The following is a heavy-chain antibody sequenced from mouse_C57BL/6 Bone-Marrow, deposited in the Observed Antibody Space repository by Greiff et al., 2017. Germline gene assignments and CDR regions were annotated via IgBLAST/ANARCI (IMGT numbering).Heavy chain of an antibody. Sequence: VKLQQPGAELVRPGSSVKLSCKASGYTFTSYWMHWVKQRPIQGLEWIGNIDPSDSETHYNQEFKDKATLTVDKSSSTAYMQLSSLTSEDSAVYYCARWIYYYGSTDYWGQGTTLTVSS. CDR3: ARWIYYYGSTDY. V-gene: IGHV1-52*01. D-gene: IGHD1-1*01. CDR1: GYTFTSYW. CDR2: IDPSDSET. J-gene: IGHJ2*01.